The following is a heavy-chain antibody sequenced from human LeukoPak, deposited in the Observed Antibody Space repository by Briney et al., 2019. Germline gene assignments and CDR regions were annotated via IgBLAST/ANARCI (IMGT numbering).Heavy chain of an antibody. Sequence: AGGSLRLSCAASGFTFSSYAMSWVRQAPGKGLEWVSAISGSGGSTYYADSVKGRFTISRDNSKNTLYLQMNSLRAEDTAVYYCANQQSGGSLTRIDYWGQGTLVTVSS. D-gene: IGHD2-15*01. J-gene: IGHJ4*02. CDR3: ANQQSGGSLTRIDY. CDR1: GFTFSSYA. V-gene: IGHV3-23*01. CDR2: ISGSGGST.